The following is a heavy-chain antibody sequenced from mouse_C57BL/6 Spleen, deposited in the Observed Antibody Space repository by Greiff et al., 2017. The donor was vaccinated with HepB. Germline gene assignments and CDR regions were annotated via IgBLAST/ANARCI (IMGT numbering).Heavy chain of an antibody. CDR3: TIPQIYYDYDAAWFAY. D-gene: IGHD2-4*01. CDR1: GYTFTSYW. Sequence: VQLQQSGTVLARPGASVKMSCKTSGYTFTSYWMHWVKQRPGQGLEWIGAIYPGNSDTSYNQKFKGKAKLTAVTSASTAYMELSSLTNEDSAVYYCTIPQIYYDYDAAWFAYWGQGTLVTVSA. J-gene: IGHJ3*01. CDR2: IYPGNSDT. V-gene: IGHV1-5*01.